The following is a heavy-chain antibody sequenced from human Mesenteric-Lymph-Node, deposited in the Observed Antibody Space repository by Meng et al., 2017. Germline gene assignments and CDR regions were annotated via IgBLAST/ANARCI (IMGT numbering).Heavy chain of an antibody. CDR2: ITGSGGNT. J-gene: IGHJ5*02. CDR3: AKASTVRGFDP. Sequence: EVQLLESGGGLVQPGGSLRLSCAASGFPFSNYAMSWVRQAPGKGLEWVSVITGSGGNTYYADSMKGRFTISRDNSKNTLYLQMNSLRAEDTAVYYCAKASTVRGFDPWGQGTLVTVSS. D-gene: IGHD3-10*02. CDR1: GFPFSNYA. V-gene: IGHV3-23*01.